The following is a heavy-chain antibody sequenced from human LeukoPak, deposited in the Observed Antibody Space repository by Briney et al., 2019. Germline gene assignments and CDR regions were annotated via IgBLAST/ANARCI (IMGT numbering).Heavy chain of an antibody. J-gene: IGHJ6*04. V-gene: IGHV3-48*04. CDR3: AELGITMIGGV. CDR1: GFTFNSYG. D-gene: IGHD3-10*02. Sequence: PGGSLRLSCAAAGFTFNSYGMNWVRQAPGKGLEGVSYISSSGSTIYYADSVKGRFTISRDNSKNSLYLQMNSLRAGDTAVYYCAELGITMIGGVWGKGTTVTISS. CDR2: ISSSGSTI.